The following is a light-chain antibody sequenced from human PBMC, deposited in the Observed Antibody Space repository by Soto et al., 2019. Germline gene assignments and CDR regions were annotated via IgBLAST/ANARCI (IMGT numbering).Light chain of an antibody. CDR3: GSYAGNNIFL. Sequence: QSVLTQPPSASGSPGQSVTFSCTGTSSDIGAYVSWYQHHPGKAPKLVISEVNKRPSGVPDRFSGSKSGNTASLTVSGLQAEYEADYYCGSYAGNNIFLFGGGTKLTVL. CDR2: EVN. CDR1: SSDIGAY. J-gene: IGLJ2*01. V-gene: IGLV2-8*01.